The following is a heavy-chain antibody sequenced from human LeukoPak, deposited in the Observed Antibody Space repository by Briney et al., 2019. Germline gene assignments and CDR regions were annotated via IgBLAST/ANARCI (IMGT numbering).Heavy chain of an antibody. CDR3: AKDSGVTYYYYYMDV. CDR1: GFTFSSYA. Sequence: GGSLRLSCAAAGFTFSSYAMSWVRQAPGKGLEWVSAISGSGGSTYYAASVKGRFTISRDNSKNPLYLQMNSLRAEDTAVYYCAKDSGVTYYYYYMDVWGKGTTVTVSS. J-gene: IGHJ6*03. D-gene: IGHD2-8*01. V-gene: IGHV3-23*01. CDR2: ISGSGGST.